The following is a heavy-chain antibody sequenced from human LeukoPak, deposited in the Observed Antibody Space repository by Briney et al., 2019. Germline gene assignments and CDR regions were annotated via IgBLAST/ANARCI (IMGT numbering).Heavy chain of an antibody. CDR1: GGSFGFYS. J-gene: IGHJ4*02. CDR3: ARRGNYIDH. V-gene: IGHV4-34*12. CDR2: IIHTGTT. Sequence: PSETLSLTCGVYGGSFGFYSWSWLRQSPGKGLEWIGEIIHTGTTTYNPSLASRVTVSIDTSNNQSSLTLTSVTAADTAVYYCARRGNYIDHWGQGALVTVSS.